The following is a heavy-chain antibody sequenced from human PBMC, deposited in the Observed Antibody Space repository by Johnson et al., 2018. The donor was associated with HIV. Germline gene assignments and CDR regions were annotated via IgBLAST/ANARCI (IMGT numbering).Heavy chain of an antibody. CDR1: GFTFSSYG. D-gene: IGHD2-2*01. CDR2: IWYDGSNK. V-gene: IGHV3-33*06. Sequence: QVQLVESGGGVVQPGRSLRLSCAASGFTFSSYGMHWVRQAPGKGLEWVAVIWYDGSNKYYADSVKGRFTISRDNSKNTLYLQMNSLRAEDTAVYYCAKGGGGYCSSTSCYAFDIWGQGTMVTVSS. J-gene: IGHJ3*02. CDR3: AKGGGGYCSSTSCYAFDI.